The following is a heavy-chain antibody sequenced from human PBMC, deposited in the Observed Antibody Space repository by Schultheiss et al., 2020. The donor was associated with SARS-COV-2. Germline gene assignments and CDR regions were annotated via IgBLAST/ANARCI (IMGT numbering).Heavy chain of an antibody. Sequence: LRLSCTVSGGSISSGDYYWSWIRQPPGKGLEWIGYIYYSGSTYYNPSLKSRVTISVDTSKNQFSLKLSSVTAADTAVYYCALAESSYYFDYWGQGTLVTVSS. CDR2: IYYSGST. CDR3: ALAESSYYFDY. CDR1: GGSISSGDYY. V-gene: IGHV4-30-4*01. D-gene: IGHD3-3*02. J-gene: IGHJ4*02.